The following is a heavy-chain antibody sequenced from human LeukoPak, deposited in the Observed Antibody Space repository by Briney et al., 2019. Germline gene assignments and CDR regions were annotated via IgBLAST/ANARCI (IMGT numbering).Heavy chain of an antibody. J-gene: IGHJ6*02. D-gene: IGHD6-13*01. CDR3: AKAKCSRLYYGMGV. CDR2: ISGSGGST. CDR1: GFTFSGYA. Sequence: PGGSLRLSCAASGFTFSGYAMSWVRQAPGKGLEWVSGISGSGGSTYYADSVKGRFTISRDNSKNTLYLQMNSLRAEDTAVYYCAKAKCSRLYYGMGVWGQGTTITVSS. V-gene: IGHV3-23*01.